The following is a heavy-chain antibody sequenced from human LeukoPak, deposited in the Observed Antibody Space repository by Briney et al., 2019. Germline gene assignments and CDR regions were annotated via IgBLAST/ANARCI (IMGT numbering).Heavy chain of an antibody. J-gene: IGHJ6*03. CDR3: ARSAWLVVPAATPAYYYYYMDV. V-gene: IGHV3-30*03. CDR1: GFTFSSYG. CDR2: ISYDESNK. Sequence: DPGRSLRLSCAASGFTFSSYGMHWVRQAPGKGLEWVAVISYDESNKYYADSVKGRFTISRDNAKNSLYLQMNSLRAEDTAVYYCARSAWLVVPAATPAYYYYYMDVWGKGTTVTVSS. D-gene: IGHD2-2*01.